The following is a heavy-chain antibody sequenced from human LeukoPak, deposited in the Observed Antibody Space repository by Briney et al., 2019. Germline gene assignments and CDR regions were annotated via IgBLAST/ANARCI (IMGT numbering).Heavy chain of an antibody. CDR2: IYPGDSDT. V-gene: IGHV5-51*01. CDR3: ARQVHSSRDWFDP. Sequence: GESLKISCKGSGYSFISYWIGWVRQMPGKGLEWMGIIYPGDSDTRYSPSFQGQVAISADKSISTAYLQWSSLKASDTAMYYCARQVHSSRDWFDPWGQGTLVTVSS. J-gene: IGHJ5*02. CDR1: GYSFISYW. D-gene: IGHD6-13*01.